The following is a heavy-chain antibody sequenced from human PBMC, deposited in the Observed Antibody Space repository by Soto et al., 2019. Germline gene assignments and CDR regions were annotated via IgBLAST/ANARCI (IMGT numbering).Heavy chain of an antibody. J-gene: IGHJ6*02. V-gene: IGHV4-59*01. CDR1: GGSISSYY. CDR3: ARESGDFWSGYYPRYGMDV. D-gene: IGHD3-3*01. Sequence: ETLSPTYTVSGGSISSYYGSWIRQPPGKGLEWIGYIYYSGSTSYNPSLKSRVTISVDTSKNQSSLKLSSVTAADTAVYYCARESGDFWSGYYPRYGMDVWGQGTTVTVSS. CDR2: IYYSGST.